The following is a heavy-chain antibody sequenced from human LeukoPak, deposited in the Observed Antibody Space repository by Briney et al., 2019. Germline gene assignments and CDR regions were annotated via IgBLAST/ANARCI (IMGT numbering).Heavy chain of an antibody. J-gene: IGHJ4*02. CDR1: GYTFTGYY. D-gene: IGHD6-13*01. CDR2: INPNSGGT. V-gene: IGHV1-2*02. Sequence: GASVNVSCKASGYTFTGYYMHWVRQAPGQGLEWMGRINPNSGGTNYAQKFQGRVTMTRDTSISTAYMELSRLRSDDTAVYYCARDPAAAAGTLADYWGQGTLVTVSS. CDR3: ARDPAAAAGTLADY.